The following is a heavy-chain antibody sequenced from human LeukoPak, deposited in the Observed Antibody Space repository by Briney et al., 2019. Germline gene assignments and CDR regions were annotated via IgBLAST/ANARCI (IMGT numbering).Heavy chain of an antibody. D-gene: IGHD2-21*01. CDR2: SSSSDDGK. CDR1: GGSISSYY. CDR3: AKAPVTSCRGAFCYPFDY. V-gene: IGHV3-23*01. J-gene: IGHJ4*01. Sequence: ETLSLTCTVSGGSISSYYWSWVRQVPGKGLEWVSASSSSDDGKWYAESVRGRFTISRDTSKNTVYLQMNSLRVEDAGVYYCAKAPVTSCRGAFCYPFDYWGHGTLVTVSS.